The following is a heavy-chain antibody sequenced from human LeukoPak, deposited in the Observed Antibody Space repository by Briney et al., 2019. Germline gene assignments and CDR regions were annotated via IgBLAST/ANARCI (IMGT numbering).Heavy chain of an antibody. CDR3: ARDHVVVPAAVESEEYYYYGMDV. Sequence: SVKVSCKASGGTFSSYAISWVRQAPGQGLEWMGGIIPIFGTANYAQKFQGRVTITADESTSTAYMELSSLRSEDTAVYYCARDHVVVPAAVESEEYYYYGMDVWGQGTTVTVSS. CDR1: GGTFSSYA. V-gene: IGHV1-69*13. J-gene: IGHJ6*02. D-gene: IGHD2-2*01. CDR2: IIPIFGTA.